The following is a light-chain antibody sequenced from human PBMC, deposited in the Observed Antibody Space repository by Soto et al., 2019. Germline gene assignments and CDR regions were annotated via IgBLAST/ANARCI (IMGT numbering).Light chain of an antibody. Sequence: EIVLTQSPGTLSLSPGERATLSCRASQSVRSSYLAWFHQKPGHAPRLLIYGASSRATGIPDRFSGSESGTDFTLTISRLEPEDFAVYYCQQYGSTPKTFGQGTKLEIK. V-gene: IGKV3-20*01. CDR3: QQYGSTPKT. CDR2: GAS. CDR1: QSVRSSY. J-gene: IGKJ2*01.